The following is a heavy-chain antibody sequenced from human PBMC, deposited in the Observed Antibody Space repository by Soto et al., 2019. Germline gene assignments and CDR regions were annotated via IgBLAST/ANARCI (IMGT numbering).Heavy chain of an antibody. CDR1: GYSFTSYW. J-gene: IGHJ4*02. CDR3: ARLYVVVPAAIEFFDY. CDR2: IYPGDSDT. D-gene: IGHD2-2*01. V-gene: IGHV5-51*01. Sequence: GESLKISCKVSGYSFTSYWIGWVRQMPGKGLEWMGIIYPGDSDTRYSPSFQGQVTISADKSISTAYLQRSSLKASDTAMYYCARLYVVVPAAIEFFDYWGQGTLVTVSS.